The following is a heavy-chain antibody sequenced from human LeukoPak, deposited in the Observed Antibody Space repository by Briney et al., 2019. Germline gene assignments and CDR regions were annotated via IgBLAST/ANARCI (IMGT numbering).Heavy chain of an antibody. CDR2: IYSGGST. V-gene: IGHV3-53*01. D-gene: IGHD6-19*01. Sequence: GGSLRLSCAASGFTFSSYDMHWVRQATGKGLEWVSVIYSGGSTDYADSVRGRFTISRDDSKNTLYLQMSSLRVEDTAVYYCARDGGSGWSSAFFDFWGQGTLVTVSS. J-gene: IGHJ4*02. CDR3: ARDGGSGWSSAFFDF. CDR1: GFTFSSYD.